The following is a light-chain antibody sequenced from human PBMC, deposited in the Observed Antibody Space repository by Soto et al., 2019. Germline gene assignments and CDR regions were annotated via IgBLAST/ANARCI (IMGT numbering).Light chain of an antibody. Sequence: DIQLTQSPSFLSASVGDRVTITCRASQGISSYLAWYQQKPGKAPKLLIYAASTLQSGVPSRFSGSGSGTEFTLTISSLQPEDFATYYCQQLNSYPPYSFGQGTKVDIK. V-gene: IGKV1-9*01. CDR2: AAS. CDR1: QGISSY. J-gene: IGKJ2*03. CDR3: QQLNSYPPYS.